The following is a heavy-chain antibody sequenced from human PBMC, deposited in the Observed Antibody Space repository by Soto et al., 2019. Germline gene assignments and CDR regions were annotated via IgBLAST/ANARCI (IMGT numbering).Heavy chain of an antibody. CDR1: GYSFTSYW. J-gene: IGHJ3*02. CDR2: IYPGDSDT. CDR3: ARGIVPAAMTPDAFDI. V-gene: IGHV5-51*01. Sequence: GKSLKISCKGSGYSFTSYWIGWVRQMPGKGLEWMGIIYPGDSDTRYSPSFQGQVTISADKSISTAYLQWSSLKASDTAMYYCARGIVPAAMTPDAFDIWGQGTMVTVSS. D-gene: IGHD2-2*01.